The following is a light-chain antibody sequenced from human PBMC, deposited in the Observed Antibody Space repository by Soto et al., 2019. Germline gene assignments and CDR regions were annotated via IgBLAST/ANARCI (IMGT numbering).Light chain of an antibody. CDR1: QSVSTN. CDR3: QHYNNWPPWT. V-gene: IGKV3-15*01. J-gene: IGKJ1*01. Sequence: EIVMTPSPATLSVSPGERATLCCRASQSVSTNLAWYQHTPGQAPRLLIYGASTRATGIPASFSGSGSGTEFTLTISSLQSEDFAVYYCQHYNNWPPWTFGQGTKVDIK. CDR2: GAS.